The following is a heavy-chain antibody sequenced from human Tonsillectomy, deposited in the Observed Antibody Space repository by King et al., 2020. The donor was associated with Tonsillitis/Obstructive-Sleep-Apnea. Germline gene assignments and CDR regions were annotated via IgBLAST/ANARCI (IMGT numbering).Heavy chain of an antibody. CDR2: IYYSGST. Sequence: LQLQESGPGLVKPSETLSLTCTVSGGSISSSSYYWGWIRQPPGKGLEWIGSIYYSGSTYYNPSLKSRVTISVDTSKNQFSLKLSSVSAAATAVYYCARLASLVPAAILDGGYDYWGQGTLVTVSS. V-gene: IGHV4-39*01. J-gene: IGHJ4*02. CDR3: ARLASLVPAAILDGGYDY. D-gene: IGHD2-2*02. CDR1: GGSISSSSYY.